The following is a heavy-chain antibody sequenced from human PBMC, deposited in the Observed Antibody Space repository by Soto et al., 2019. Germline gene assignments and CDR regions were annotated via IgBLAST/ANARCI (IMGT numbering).Heavy chain of an antibody. Sequence: EVQLVESGGGLVKPGGSLRLSCAASGFTFNNAWMSWVRQAPGKGLEWVGRIKSNTDGGTADYAAPVKGRFTISRDDSKSTVDLQMNSLKTEDTAVYYCATDLKTGTERGKFDYWGQGTLVTVSS. CDR2: IKSNTDGGTA. J-gene: IGHJ4*02. D-gene: IGHD1-1*01. V-gene: IGHV3-15*01. CDR3: ATDLKTGTERGKFDY. CDR1: GFTFNNAW.